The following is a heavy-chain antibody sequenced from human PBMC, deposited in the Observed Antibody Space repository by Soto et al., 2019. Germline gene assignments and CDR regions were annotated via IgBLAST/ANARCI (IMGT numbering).Heavy chain of an antibody. J-gene: IGHJ5*02. CDR1: GFTFSSYG. D-gene: IGHD3-10*01. Sequence: QVQLVESGGGVVQPGRSLRLSCAASGFTFSSYGMHWVRQAPGKGLEWVAVIWYDGSNKYYADSVKGRFTISRDNSKNTLYLQMNSLRAEDTAVYYCARDRAPVTMVRGNWFDPWGQGTLVTVSS. CDR3: ARDRAPVTMVRGNWFDP. V-gene: IGHV3-33*01. CDR2: IWYDGSNK.